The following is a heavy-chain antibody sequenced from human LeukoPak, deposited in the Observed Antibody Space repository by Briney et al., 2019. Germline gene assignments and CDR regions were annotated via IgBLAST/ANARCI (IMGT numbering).Heavy chain of an antibody. CDR3: ARVNQDWFDP. J-gene: IGHJ5*02. CDR1: GYTFTSYY. Sequence: VASVKVSCKASGYTFTSYYMHWVRQAPGQGLEWMGIINPSGGSTSYAQKFQGRVTITTDESTSTAYMELSSLRSEDTAVYYCARVNQDWFDPWGQGTLVTVSS. CDR2: INPSGGST. V-gene: IGHV1-46*01.